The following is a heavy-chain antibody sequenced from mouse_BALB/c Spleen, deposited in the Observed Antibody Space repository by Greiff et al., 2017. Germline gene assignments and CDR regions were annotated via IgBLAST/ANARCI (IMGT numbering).Heavy chain of an antibody. J-gene: IGHJ4*01. CDR3: AITTATYYYAMDY. V-gene: IGHV1-5*01. D-gene: IGHD1-2*01. CDR1: GYTFTSYW. CDR2: IYPGNSDT. Sequence: VQLKESGTVLARPGASVKMSCKASGYTFTSYWMHWVKQRPGQGLEWIGAIYPGNSDTSYNQKFKGKAKLTAVTSTSTAYMELSSLTNEDSAVYYCAITTATYYYAMDYWGQGTSVTVSS.